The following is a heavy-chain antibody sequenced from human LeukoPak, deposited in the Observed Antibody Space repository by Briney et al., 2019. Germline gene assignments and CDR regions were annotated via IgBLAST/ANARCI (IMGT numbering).Heavy chain of an antibody. D-gene: IGHD2-15*01. Sequence: GGSLRLSCAASGFTFCSYAMSGVRQAPGKGLEWVSAISGSGGSTYYADSVKGRFTISRDNSKNTLYLQMNSLRAKDTAVYYCAKRGRYCSGGSCYHYFDYWGQGTLVTVSS. V-gene: IGHV3-23*01. CDR1: GFTFCSYA. J-gene: IGHJ4*02. CDR3: AKRGRYCSGGSCYHYFDY. CDR2: ISGSGGST.